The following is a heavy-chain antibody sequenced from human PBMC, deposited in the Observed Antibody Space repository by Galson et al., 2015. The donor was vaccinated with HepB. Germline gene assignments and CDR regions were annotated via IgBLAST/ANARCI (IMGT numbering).Heavy chain of an antibody. J-gene: IGHJ4*02. CDR3: ARTGYGGNSLDY. CDR1: GFTFTRYW. D-gene: IGHD4-23*01. V-gene: IGHV3-7*01. Sequence: SLRLSCAASGFTFTRYWMNWVRQAPGKGLEWVANINQDGSTKTYADSVKGLFTISRDNGKNSLYLQMSSLGAEDTAVFYCARTGYGGNSLDYWGQGTLVTVSS. CDR2: INQDGSTK.